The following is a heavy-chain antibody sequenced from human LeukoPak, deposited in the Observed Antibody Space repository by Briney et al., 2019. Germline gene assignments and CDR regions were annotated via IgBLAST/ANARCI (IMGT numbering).Heavy chain of an antibody. CDR3: ARDAAAADPYYYYYGMDV. D-gene: IGHD6-13*01. V-gene: IGHV1-46*04. Sequence: PWASVKVSCKASGYTFTSYYMHWVRQAPGQGLEWMGIINTSGGSTSYAQKLQGRVTMTRDTSTSTVYMELSSLRSEDTAVYYCARDAAAADPYYYYYGMDVWGQGTTVTVSS. J-gene: IGHJ6*02. CDR2: INTSGGST. CDR1: GYTFTSYY.